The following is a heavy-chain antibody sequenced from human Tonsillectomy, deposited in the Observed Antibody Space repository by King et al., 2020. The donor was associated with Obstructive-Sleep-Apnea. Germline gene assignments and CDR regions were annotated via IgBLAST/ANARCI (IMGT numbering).Heavy chain of an antibody. CDR3: VRVLKDLRTDDRQPHTWFDP. D-gene: IGHD3-9*01. J-gene: IGHJ5*02. Sequence: LQLQESGPGLVKPSETLALTCTVSGAAITNTNYYWGWIRQSPGKGLEWVGDIYYSWSRDYNPSLESRIIISLDTAKNQFSLRLGSVTAADTAIYFCVRVLKDLRTDDRQPHTWFDPWGQGTLVTVSS. CDR1: GAAITNTNYY. V-gene: IGHV4-39*07. CDR2: IYYSWSR.